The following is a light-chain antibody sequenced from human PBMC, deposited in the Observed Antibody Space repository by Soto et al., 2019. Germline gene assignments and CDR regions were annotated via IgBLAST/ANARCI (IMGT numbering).Light chain of an antibody. V-gene: IGLV2-23*01. J-gene: IGLJ3*02. CDR2: EAT. Sequence: QSALTQPASVSGSPGQSITISCTCSTSDVGSYIFVSWYQQHPGKAPKLMIYEATKRPSGVSNRFSGSQSGNTASLTISGLQAEDEGDYHCCSYAGDSTWVFGGGTKVTVL. CDR1: TSDVGSYIF. CDR3: CSYAGDSTWV.